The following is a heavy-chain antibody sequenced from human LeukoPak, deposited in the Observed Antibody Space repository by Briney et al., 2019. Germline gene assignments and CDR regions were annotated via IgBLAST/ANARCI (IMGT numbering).Heavy chain of an antibody. CDR1: GFTFSSYS. V-gene: IGHV3-21*01. Sequence: PGGSLRLSCAASGFTFSSYSMNWVRQAPGKGLEWVSSISSSSSYIYYADSVKGRFTISRDNAKNSLYLQMNSLRAEDTAVYYCARREDDYGDFGDFDYWGQGTLVTVSS. CDR2: ISSSSSYI. CDR3: ARREDDYGDFGDFDY. J-gene: IGHJ4*02. D-gene: IGHD4-17*01.